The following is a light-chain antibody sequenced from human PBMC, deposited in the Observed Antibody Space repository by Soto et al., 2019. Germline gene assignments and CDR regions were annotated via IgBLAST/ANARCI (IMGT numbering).Light chain of an antibody. Sequence: EIVLTQSPATLYLSPGERATLSCRASQSVSSNLAWYQQNPGQAPRRLIYDASNRATGIPDRFSGSRSVTDFALTICSLGPEDFAVYYCQQRSTWPPTFGGGTKVEIK. J-gene: IGKJ4*01. CDR2: DAS. V-gene: IGKV3-11*01. CDR3: QQRSTWPPT. CDR1: QSVSSN.